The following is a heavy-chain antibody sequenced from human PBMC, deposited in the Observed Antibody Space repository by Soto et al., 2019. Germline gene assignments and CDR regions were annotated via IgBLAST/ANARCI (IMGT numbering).Heavy chain of an antibody. CDR3: TASSGWYNDFDI. J-gene: IGHJ3*02. Sequence: GGSLRLSCAASGFTFSSYAMSWVRQAPGKGLEWVSAISGSGGSTYYADSVKGRFTISRDNSKNTLYLQMNSLRAEDTAVYYCTASSGWYNDFDIWRHGTMVTVSS. V-gene: IGHV3-23*01. D-gene: IGHD6-19*01. CDR1: GFTFSSYA. CDR2: ISGSGGST.